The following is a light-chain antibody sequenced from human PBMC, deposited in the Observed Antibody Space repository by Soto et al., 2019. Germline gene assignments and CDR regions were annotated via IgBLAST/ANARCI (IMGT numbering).Light chain of an antibody. Sequence: QSVLTQPASVSGAPGQSITISCTGTSIDVGAYNYVSWYQHQSGKAPKLMIYEVSNRPSGVSNRFSGSKSGDTASLTISGLQAEDEADYYCSSYTTSSTYAFGTGTKVTVL. CDR1: SIDVGAYNY. V-gene: IGLV2-14*01. CDR2: EVS. J-gene: IGLJ1*01. CDR3: SSYTTSSTYA.